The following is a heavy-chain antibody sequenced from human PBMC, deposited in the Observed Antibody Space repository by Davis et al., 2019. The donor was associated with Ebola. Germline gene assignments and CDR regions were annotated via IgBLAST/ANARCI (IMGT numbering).Heavy chain of an antibody. V-gene: IGHV3-7*01. CDR1: GFIFSDFW. CDR3: ARDRSCNSRNCFYFDH. D-gene: IGHD2/OR15-2a*01. J-gene: IGHJ4*02. Sequence: PGGSLRLSCAASGFIFSDFWMSWFRQTPGQGLERVANIDPHRGERYFLDSLRGRVAISRDEARNSVSLQVNSLRAEDTAVYYCARDRSCNSRNCFYFDHWGQGTLVTVSS. CDR2: IDPHRGER.